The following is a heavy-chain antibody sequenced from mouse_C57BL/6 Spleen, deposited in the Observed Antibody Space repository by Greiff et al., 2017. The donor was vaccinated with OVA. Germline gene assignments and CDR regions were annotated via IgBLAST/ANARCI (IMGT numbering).Heavy chain of an antibody. J-gene: IGHJ3*01. CDR3: ARSLGPDAY. Sequence: VQVVESGPELVKPGASVKISCKASGYAFSSSWMNWVKQRPGKGLEWIGRIYPGDGDTNYNGKFKGKATLTADKSSSTAYMQLSSLTSEDSAVYFCARSLGPDAYWGQGTLVTVSA. CDR2: IYPGDGDT. CDR1: GYAFSSSW. D-gene: IGHD4-1*01. V-gene: IGHV1-82*01.